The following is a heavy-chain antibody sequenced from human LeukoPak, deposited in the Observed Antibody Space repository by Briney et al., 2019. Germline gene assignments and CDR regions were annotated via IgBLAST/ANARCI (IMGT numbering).Heavy chain of an antibody. CDR3: ASRLTGYSSSWYGEPIDY. V-gene: IGHV3-21*01. Sequence: GGSLRLSRAASGFTFSSYSMNWVRQAPGKGLEWVSSISSSSSYIYYADSVRGRFTISRDNAKNSLYLQMNSLRAEDTAVYYCASRLTGYSSSWYGEPIDYWGQGTLVTVSS. J-gene: IGHJ4*02. D-gene: IGHD6-13*01. CDR2: ISSSSSYI. CDR1: GFTFSSYS.